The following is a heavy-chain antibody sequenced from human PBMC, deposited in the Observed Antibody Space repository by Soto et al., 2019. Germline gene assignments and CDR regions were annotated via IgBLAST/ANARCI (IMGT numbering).Heavy chain of an antibody. J-gene: IGHJ4*02. CDR3: AHSAQWLYYFDY. Sequence: QITLKESGPTLVKPTQTLTLTCTFSGFSLSTNGVGVGWIRQPPGKALEWLALIFWDDDKKYSPSLMSRLTITKDTSKNQVVLTMTNMHPVDTATYYCAHSAQWLYYFDYWGQGTLVTVSS. V-gene: IGHV2-5*02. D-gene: IGHD6-19*01. CDR2: IFWDDDK. CDR1: GFSLSTNGVG.